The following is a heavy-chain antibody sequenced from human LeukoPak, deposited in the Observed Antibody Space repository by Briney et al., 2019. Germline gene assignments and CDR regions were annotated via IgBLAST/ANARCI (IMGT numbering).Heavy chain of an antibody. CDR1: GFTFSSYA. CDR3: AKDRRITMVRGDGTFDY. Sequence: GGSLRLSCAASGFTFSSYAMSWVRQAPGKGLEWVSAISGSGGSTYYADSVKGRFTISRDNSKNTLYLQMNSLRAEDTAEYYCAKDRRITMVRGDGTFDYWGQGTLVTVSS. CDR2: ISGSGGST. D-gene: IGHD3-10*01. V-gene: IGHV3-23*01. J-gene: IGHJ4*02.